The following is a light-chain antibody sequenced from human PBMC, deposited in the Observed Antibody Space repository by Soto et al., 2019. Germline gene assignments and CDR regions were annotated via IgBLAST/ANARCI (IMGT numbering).Light chain of an antibody. CDR3: QQFNNYPPLT. V-gene: IGKV1D-13*01. CDR1: QGISSA. CDR2: DAS. Sequence: AIQLTQSPSSLSASVGDRVTITCRASQGISSALAWYQQKPGKAPKLLIYDASSLESGAPSRFSGSGSGTDFTLTISSLQPEDFATYYCQQFNNYPPLTFGGGTKVDIK. J-gene: IGKJ4*01.